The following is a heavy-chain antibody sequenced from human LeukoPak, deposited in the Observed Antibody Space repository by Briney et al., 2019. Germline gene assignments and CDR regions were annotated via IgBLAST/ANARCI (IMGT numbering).Heavy chain of an antibody. CDR3: ARGDMIVVVITTGDDAFDI. D-gene: IGHD3-22*01. V-gene: IGHV3-21*01. CDR2: ISSSSSYI. J-gene: IGHJ3*02. Sequence: RTGGSLRLSCAASGFTFSSYSMNWVRQAPGKGLEWVSSISSSSSYIYYADSVKGRFTISRDNAKNSLYLQMNSLRAEDTAVYYCARGDMIVVVITTGDDAFDIWGQGTMVTVSS. CDR1: GFTFSSYS.